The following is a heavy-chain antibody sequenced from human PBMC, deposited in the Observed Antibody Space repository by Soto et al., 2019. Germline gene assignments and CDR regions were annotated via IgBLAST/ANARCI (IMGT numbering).Heavy chain of an antibody. Sequence: GGSLRLSCAASGFTFSSYGMHWVRQAPGKGLEWVAVIWYDGSNKYYADSVKGRFTISRDNSKNTLYLQMNSLRAEDTAVYYCARDILGYCSGGSCRQGCWFDPWGQGTLVTVSS. CDR1: GFTFSSYG. CDR2: IWYDGSNK. CDR3: ARDILGYCSGGSCRQGCWFDP. J-gene: IGHJ5*02. V-gene: IGHV3-33*01. D-gene: IGHD2-15*01.